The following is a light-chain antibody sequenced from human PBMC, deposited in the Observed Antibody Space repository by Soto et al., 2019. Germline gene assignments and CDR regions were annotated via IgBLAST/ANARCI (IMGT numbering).Light chain of an antibody. CDR1: SSDVGGYNY. V-gene: IGLV2-11*01. CDR2: DVS. J-gene: IGLJ3*02. Sequence: QSALTQPRSVSGSPGQSVTISCTGTSSDVGGYNYVSWYQQHPGKAPKLMIYDVSKWPSGVPDRFSCSKSGNTASLTISGLQAEDEADYYCCSYAGNSLWVFGGGTKLTVL. CDR3: CSYAGNSLWV.